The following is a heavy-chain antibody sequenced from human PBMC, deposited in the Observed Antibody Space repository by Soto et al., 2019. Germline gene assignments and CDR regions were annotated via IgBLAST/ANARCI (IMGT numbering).Heavy chain of an antibody. CDR1: GFTFSSYW. CDR3: ARAVCSGGSCYGHLQFDY. V-gene: IGHV3-74*01. Sequence: GGSLRLSCAASGFTFSSYWMHWVRQAPGKGLVWVSRINSDGSSTSYADSVKGRFTISRDNAKNTLYLQMNSLRAEDTAVYYCARAVCSGGSCYGHLQFDYWGQGTLVTVSS. D-gene: IGHD2-15*01. CDR2: INSDGSST. J-gene: IGHJ4*02.